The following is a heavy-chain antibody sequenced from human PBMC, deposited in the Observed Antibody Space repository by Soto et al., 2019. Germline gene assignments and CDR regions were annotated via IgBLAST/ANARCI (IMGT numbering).Heavy chain of an antibody. D-gene: IGHD6-19*01. Sequence: VQLVQSGAEVKKPGASVNVSCKTSGYTFTDHFIHWLRQAPGQGLEWLGWINPKNGATFYAHEFRDRVTLTKDTSINTAYMELPSRTSDGTAMYFWAGGGGGGQWLRWFDPWGQGTLVIVSS. CDR3: AGGGGGGQWLRWFDP. CDR1: GYTFTDHF. V-gene: IGHV1-2*07. J-gene: IGHJ5*02. CDR2: INPKNGAT.